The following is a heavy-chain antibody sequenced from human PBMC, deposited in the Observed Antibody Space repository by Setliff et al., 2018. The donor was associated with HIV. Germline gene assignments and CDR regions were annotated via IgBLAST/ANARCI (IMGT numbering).Heavy chain of an antibody. CDR2: IFHSGDT. J-gene: IGHJ4*02. CDR3: ATRPRIAARPFDY. V-gene: IGHV4-31*03. Sequence: LSLTCSVSGVSVGSGHYYWHWIRQHPEKALEWIGYIFHSGDTYYNPSLKSRISMSVDTSKNQFSLELTSLTAADTAVYYCATRPRIAARPFDYWGQGMLVTVS. D-gene: IGHD6-6*01. CDR1: GVSVGSGHYY.